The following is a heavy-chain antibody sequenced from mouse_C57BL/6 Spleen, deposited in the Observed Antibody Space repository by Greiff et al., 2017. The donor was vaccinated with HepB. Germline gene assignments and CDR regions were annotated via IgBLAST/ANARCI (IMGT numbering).Heavy chain of an antibody. J-gene: IGHJ1*03. Sequence: EVQWVESGGGLVKPGGSLKLSCAASGFTFSSYTMSWVRQTPEKRLEWVATISGGGGNTYYPDSVKGRFTISRDNAKNTLYLQMSSLRSEDTALYYCARQGYGKNWYFDVWGTGTTVTVSS. CDR2: ISGGGGNT. D-gene: IGHD2-1*01. CDR1: GFTFSSYT. V-gene: IGHV5-9*01. CDR3: ARQGYGKNWYFDV.